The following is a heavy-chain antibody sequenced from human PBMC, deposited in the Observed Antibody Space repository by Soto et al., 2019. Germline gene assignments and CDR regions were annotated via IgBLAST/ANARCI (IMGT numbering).Heavy chain of an antibody. V-gene: IGHV3-23*01. CDR1: GFTFSSYA. D-gene: IGHD6-13*01. CDR2: ISGSGGST. Sequence: GGSLILSCAASGFTFSSYAMSWVRQAPGKGLEWVSAISGSGGSTYYADSVKGRFTISRDNSKNTLYLQMNSLRAEDTAVYYCAKGSVSSSWYLYSDAFDIWGQGTMVTVSS. CDR3: AKGSVSSSWYLYSDAFDI. J-gene: IGHJ3*02.